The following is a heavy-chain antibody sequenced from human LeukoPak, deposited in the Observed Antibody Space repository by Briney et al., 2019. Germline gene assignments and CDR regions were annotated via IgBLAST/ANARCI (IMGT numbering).Heavy chain of an antibody. CDR3: ARDTGSSGWYPLLVFDY. Sequence: GGSLRLSCAASGFTFRSYWMSWVRQAPGKGLEWVANIKQDGSEKYYVDSVKGRFTISRDNAKNSLYLQMNSLRAEDTVVYYCARDTGSSGWYPLLVFDYWGQGTLVTVSS. CDR2: IKQDGSEK. V-gene: IGHV3-7*03. CDR1: GFTFRSYW. J-gene: IGHJ4*02. D-gene: IGHD6-19*01.